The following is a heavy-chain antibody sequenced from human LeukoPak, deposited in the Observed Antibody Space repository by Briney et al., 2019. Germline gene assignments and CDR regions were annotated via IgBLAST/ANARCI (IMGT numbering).Heavy chain of an antibody. CDR3: ARDMKVAAAGHFDY. J-gene: IGHJ4*02. CDR1: GFTFSSYE. CDR2: ISSSGSTI. Sequence: PGGSLRLSCAASGFTFSSYEMNWARQAPGKGLEWVSYISSSGSTIYYADSVKGRFTISRDNAKNSLYLQMNSLRAEDTAVYYCARDMKVAAAGHFDYWGQGTLVTVSS. D-gene: IGHD6-13*01. V-gene: IGHV3-48*03.